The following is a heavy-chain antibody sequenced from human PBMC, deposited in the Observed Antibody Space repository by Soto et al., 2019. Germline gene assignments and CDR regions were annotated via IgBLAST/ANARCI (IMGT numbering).Heavy chain of an antibody. CDR2: ISGSGGST. CDR3: AKDGIVVVIAMGYFQH. CDR1: GFTFGSYA. D-gene: IGHD2-21*01. V-gene: IGHV3-23*01. Sequence: GGSLRLSCAASGFTFGSYAMSWVRQAPGKGLEWVSAISGSGGSTYYADYVKGRFTISRDNSRNTLYLQMNSLRAEDTAVYYCAKDGIVVVIAMGYFQHWGQGTLVTVSS. J-gene: IGHJ1*01.